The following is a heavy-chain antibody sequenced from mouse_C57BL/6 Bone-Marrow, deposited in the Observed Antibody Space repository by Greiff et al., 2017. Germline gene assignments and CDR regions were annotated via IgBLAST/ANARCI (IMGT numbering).Heavy chain of an antibody. CDR1: GYTFTSYG. Sequence: QVQLQQSGAELARPGASVKLSCKASGYTFTSYGISWVKQRTGQGLEWIGEIYPRSGNTYYNEKFKGKATLTADESSSTAYMELRSLTSEDSAVYFCARDWGYDSLYYYAMDYWGQGTSVTVSS. V-gene: IGHV1-81*01. J-gene: IGHJ4*01. D-gene: IGHD2-4*01. CDR3: ARDWGYDSLYYYAMDY. CDR2: IYPRSGNT.